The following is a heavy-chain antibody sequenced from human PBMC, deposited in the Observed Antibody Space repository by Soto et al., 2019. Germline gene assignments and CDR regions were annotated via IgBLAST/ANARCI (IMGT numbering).Heavy chain of an antibody. CDR1: GGSFSGYY. Sequence: SETLSLTCAVYGGSFSGYYWSWIRQPPGKGLERIGEINHSGSTNYNPSLKSRVTISVDTSKNQFSLKLSSVTAADTAVYYCARVPITMVRGVKDAFDIWGQGTMVTVSS. CDR2: INHSGST. V-gene: IGHV4-34*01. CDR3: ARVPITMVRGVKDAFDI. J-gene: IGHJ3*02. D-gene: IGHD3-10*01.